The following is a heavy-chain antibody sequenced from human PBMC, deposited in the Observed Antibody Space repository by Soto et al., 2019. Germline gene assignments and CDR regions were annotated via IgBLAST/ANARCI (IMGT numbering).Heavy chain of an antibody. D-gene: IGHD3-10*01. J-gene: IGHJ6*02. Sequence: SETLSLTCTVSGGSISSSSYYWGWIRQPPGKGLEWIGSIYYSGSTYYNPSLKSRVTISVDTSKNQFSLKLSSVTAADTAVYYCATLRDYYGSGSYYWNTYYSYGLEDWGQRTTVTVPS. V-gene: IGHV4-39*01. CDR3: ATLRDYYGSGSYYWNTYYSYGLED. CDR1: GGSISSSSYY. CDR2: IYYSGST.